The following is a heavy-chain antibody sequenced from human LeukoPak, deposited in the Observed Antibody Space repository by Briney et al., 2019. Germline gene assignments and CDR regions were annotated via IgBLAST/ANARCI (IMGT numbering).Heavy chain of an antibody. V-gene: IGHV3-30*04. J-gene: IGHJ4*02. CDR1: GFTFRSYA. CDR3: AKDAGDQGYFDY. Sequence: GGSLRLSCAASGFTFRSYAMHWVRQAPGTGLEWVSFISYDGNNQYYADSVKGRFTISRDNSKNTLYLQMNSLRTEDTAVYYCAKDAGDQGYFDYWGQGTLVTVSS. D-gene: IGHD3-16*01. CDR2: ISYDGNNQ.